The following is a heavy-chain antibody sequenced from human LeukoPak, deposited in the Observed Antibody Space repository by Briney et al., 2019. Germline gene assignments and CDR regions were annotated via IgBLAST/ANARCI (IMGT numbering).Heavy chain of an antibody. Sequence: ASVKVSCKASGYTFASYGINWVRQAPGQGLEWMGRISIYNGNTNYAQNLQDRVTMTADTSTNTAYMEVRSLRSDDTAVYYCARDLRVLRYFDSPFDYWGQGSLVTVSS. D-gene: IGHD3-9*01. CDR1: GYTFASYG. J-gene: IGHJ4*02. CDR2: ISIYNGNT. V-gene: IGHV1-18*01. CDR3: ARDLRVLRYFDSPFDY.